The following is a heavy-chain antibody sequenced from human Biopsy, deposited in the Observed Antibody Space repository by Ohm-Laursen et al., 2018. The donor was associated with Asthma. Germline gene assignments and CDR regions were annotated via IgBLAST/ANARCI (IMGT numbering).Heavy chain of an antibody. J-gene: IGHJ4*02. V-gene: IGHV4-30-2*06. CDR3: ARGIARETGLFDHFDY. CDR1: GDSIDSGDYS. CDR2: IYRNGDT. D-gene: IGHD6-13*01. Sequence: SETLSLTCGVSGDSIDSGDYSWTWIRQSPGVGLEWIGYIYRNGDTYYNPTLKNRVTISIDTSKNQFSLKLRSVTAADAAVYYCARGIARETGLFDHFDYWGQGTLVTVSS.